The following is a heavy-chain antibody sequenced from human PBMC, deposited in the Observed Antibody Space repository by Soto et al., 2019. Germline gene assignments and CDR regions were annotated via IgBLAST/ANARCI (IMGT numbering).Heavy chain of an antibody. V-gene: IGHV1-69*02. D-gene: IGHD2-2*01. J-gene: IGHJ5*02. CDR2: IIPILGIA. CDR1: GGTFSSYT. Sequence: QVQLVQSGAEVKKPGSSVKVYCKASGGTFSSYTISWVRQAPGQGLEWMGRIIPILGIANYAQKFQGRVTITADKSTSTAYMELSSLRSEDTAVYYCARGDCSSTSCYGSNWFDPWGQGTLVTVSS. CDR3: ARGDCSSTSCYGSNWFDP.